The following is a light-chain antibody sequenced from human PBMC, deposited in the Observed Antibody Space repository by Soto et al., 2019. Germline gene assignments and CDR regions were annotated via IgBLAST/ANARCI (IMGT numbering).Light chain of an antibody. Sequence: EIVLTQSPGTLSLSPGERATLSCRASQSVSSNYLAWYQQKPGQAPRLLVYGASSRATGIPDRFSGSGSGTEFTLTINSLQSEDSAVYYCQQHNQWPITFGQGTDWRL. CDR2: GAS. CDR3: QQHNQWPIT. J-gene: IGKJ5*01. CDR1: QSVSSNY. V-gene: IGKV3D-20*02.